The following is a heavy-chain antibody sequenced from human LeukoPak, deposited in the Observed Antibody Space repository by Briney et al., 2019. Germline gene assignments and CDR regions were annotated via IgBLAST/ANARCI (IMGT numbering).Heavy chain of an antibody. V-gene: IGHV3-48*01. Sequence: GGSLRLSCAASGFTFSSYWMSWVRQAPGKGLEWVSYISSSSSTIYYADSVKGRFTISRDNAKNSLYLQMNSLRAEDTAVYYCARGGGSCSGDYWGQGTLVTVSS. D-gene: IGHD2-15*01. CDR2: ISSSSSTI. CDR3: ARGGGSCSGDY. J-gene: IGHJ4*02. CDR1: GFTFSSYW.